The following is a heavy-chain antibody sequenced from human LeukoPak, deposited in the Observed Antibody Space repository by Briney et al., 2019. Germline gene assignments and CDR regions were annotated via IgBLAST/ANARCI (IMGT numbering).Heavy chain of an antibody. Sequence: SVNVSFKASGGTLSSYAISCVRQAPGQGLEWMGGIIPIFGAANYTQNFQGRVTNTTHESTRTAYMELSRLRSADRAVYYCVRARGNSSSWFPSWFDPWGQGTLVTVSS. CDR1: GGTLSSYA. D-gene: IGHD6-13*01. CDR2: IIPIFGAA. CDR3: VRARGNSSSWFPSWFDP. J-gene: IGHJ5*02. V-gene: IGHV1-69*05.